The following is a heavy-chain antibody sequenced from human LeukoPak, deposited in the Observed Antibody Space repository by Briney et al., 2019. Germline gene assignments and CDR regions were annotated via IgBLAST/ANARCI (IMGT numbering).Heavy chain of an antibody. D-gene: IGHD2-15*01. Sequence: GGSLRLSCVASGFTFSRYAMHWVRQAPGKGLEWVAVISYDGSKKDYADSVKGRFTISRDNAKNTLYLQMNSLRAEDTAVYYCARSGLVVAATIDYWGQGTLVTVSS. V-gene: IGHV3-30*04. J-gene: IGHJ4*02. CDR1: GFTFSRYA. CDR3: ARSGLVVAATIDY. CDR2: ISYDGSKK.